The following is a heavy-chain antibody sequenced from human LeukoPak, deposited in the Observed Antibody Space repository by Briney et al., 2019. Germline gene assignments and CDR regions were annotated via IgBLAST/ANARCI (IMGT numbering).Heavy chain of an antibody. V-gene: IGHV3-21*01. CDR1: GFTFTYYG. J-gene: IGHJ4*02. CDR2: ISGSGTNT. D-gene: IGHD2-15*01. CDR3: ARSGGGSCPDY. Sequence: GGSLRLSCVASGFTFTYYGMSWVRQAPGKGLEWVSAISGSGTNTYYADSVKGRFTISRDNAKNSLYLQMNSLRAEDTAVYYCARSGGGSCPDYWGQGTLVTVSS.